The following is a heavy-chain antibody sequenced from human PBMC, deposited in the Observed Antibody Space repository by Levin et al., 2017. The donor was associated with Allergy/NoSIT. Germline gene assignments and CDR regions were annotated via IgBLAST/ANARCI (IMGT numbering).Heavy chain of an antibody. CDR2: ISGSGGST. CDR1: GFTFSSYA. V-gene: IGHV3-23*01. D-gene: IGHD6-6*01. Sequence: GESLKISCAASGFTFSSYAMSWVRQAPGKGLEWVSAISGSGGSTYYADSVKGRFTISRDNSKNTLYLQMNSLRAEDTAVYYCAKDRAYSSSSDGMDVWGQGTTVTVSS. CDR3: AKDRAYSSSSDGMDV. J-gene: IGHJ6*02.